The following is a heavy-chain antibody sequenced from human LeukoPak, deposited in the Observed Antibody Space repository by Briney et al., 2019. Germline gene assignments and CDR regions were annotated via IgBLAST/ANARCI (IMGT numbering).Heavy chain of an antibody. Sequence: GGSLRLSCAASGFTFTSYWMHWVRQAPGKGLVWVSHINSDGSSTNYADSVKGRFTISRDNAKNTLYLQMNSLRAEDTAVYYCARGYNWNHFDYWGQGTLVTVSS. J-gene: IGHJ4*02. CDR3: ARGYNWNHFDY. V-gene: IGHV3-74*01. D-gene: IGHD1-20*01. CDR1: GFTFTSYW. CDR2: INSDGSST.